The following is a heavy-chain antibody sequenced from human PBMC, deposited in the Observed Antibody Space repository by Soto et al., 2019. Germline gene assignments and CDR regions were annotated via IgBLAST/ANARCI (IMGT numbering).Heavy chain of an antibody. V-gene: IGHV1-2*02. CDR3: ARDGGRHSGGIDY. D-gene: IGHD1-26*01. CDR2: LSPYSGAT. CDR1: GYTFSDFY. Sequence: QVHLVQTGVEVRKPGASVKVSCTPSGYTFSDFYIHWVRQAPGQGLEWMGCLSPYSGATMTAQRFEGRVTMATNTSISTAYMELSSLRSEDTAVYYCARDGGRHSGGIDYWGQGTLVTVSS. J-gene: IGHJ4*02.